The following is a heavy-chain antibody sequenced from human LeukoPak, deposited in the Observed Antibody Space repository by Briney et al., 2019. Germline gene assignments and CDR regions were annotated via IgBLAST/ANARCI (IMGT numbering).Heavy chain of an antibody. J-gene: IGHJ4*02. CDR2: IYHSGST. Sequence: PSETLSLTCAVSGYSISSGYYWGWIRQPPGKGLEWIGSIYHSGSTYYNPSLKSRVTISVDTSKNQFSLKLSSVTAADTAVYYCARSDSSGYYYVSYFDYWGQGTLVTVSS. V-gene: IGHV4-38-2*01. CDR3: ARSDSSGYYYVSYFDY. CDR1: GYSISSGYY. D-gene: IGHD3-22*01.